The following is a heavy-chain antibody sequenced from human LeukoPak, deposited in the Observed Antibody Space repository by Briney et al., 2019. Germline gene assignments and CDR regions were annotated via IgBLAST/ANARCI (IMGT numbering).Heavy chain of an antibody. CDR3: VRVRTGTSSYDS. CDR2: ISYSGGT. J-gene: IGHJ4*02. Sequence: PSESLSLTCTVSGGSISSSESHWSRIRQPPEKGLEWIGYISYSGGTSYNPSLRSRLTMSLVTSSNQVCLKLSSVTAADTAVYYCVRVRTGTSSYDSWGQGTLVTVSP. D-gene: IGHD2-2*01. CDR1: GGSISSSESH. V-gene: IGHV4-30-4*08.